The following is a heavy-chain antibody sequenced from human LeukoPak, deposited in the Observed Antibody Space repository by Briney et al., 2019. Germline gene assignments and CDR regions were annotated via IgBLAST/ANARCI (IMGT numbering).Heavy chain of an antibody. CDR3: ARDNGSGWPEDAFDI. Sequence: ASVKVSCKASGYTFTSYYMHWVRQAPGQGLEWMGKINPSGGSTTYAQKFQGRVTMTRDTSTSTVYMELSSLRSDDTAVYYCARDNGSGWPEDAFDIWGQGTMVTVSS. J-gene: IGHJ3*02. V-gene: IGHV1-46*01. CDR1: GYTFTSYY. CDR2: INPSGGST. D-gene: IGHD6-19*01.